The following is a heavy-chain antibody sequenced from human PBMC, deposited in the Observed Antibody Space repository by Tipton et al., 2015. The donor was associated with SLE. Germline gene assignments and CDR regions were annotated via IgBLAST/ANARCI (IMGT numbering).Heavy chain of an antibody. Sequence: TLSLTCTVSGGSISSSSYYWGWIRQPPGKGLEWIGSIYHSGSTYYNPSLKSRVPISVDTSKNQFSLKLTSVTAADTAVYYCARLFSGSYDNWGQGTLVTVSS. D-gene: IGHD1-26*01. CDR2: IYHSGST. V-gene: IGHV4-39*07. J-gene: IGHJ4*02. CDR3: ARLFSGSYDN. CDR1: GGSISSSSYY.